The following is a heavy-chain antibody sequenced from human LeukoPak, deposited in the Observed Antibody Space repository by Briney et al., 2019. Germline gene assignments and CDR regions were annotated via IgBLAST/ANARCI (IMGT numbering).Heavy chain of an antibody. Sequence: ASVKVSCKASVGTFSSYAISWVRQAPGQGLEWMGRIIPILGIANYAQKFQGRVTITADKSTSTAYMELSSLRSEDTAVYYCARSSGMLVRGVIRDNWFDPWGQGTLVTVSS. CDR2: IIPILGIA. J-gene: IGHJ5*02. D-gene: IGHD3-10*01. V-gene: IGHV1-69*04. CDR1: VGTFSSYA. CDR3: ARSSGMLVRGVIRDNWFDP.